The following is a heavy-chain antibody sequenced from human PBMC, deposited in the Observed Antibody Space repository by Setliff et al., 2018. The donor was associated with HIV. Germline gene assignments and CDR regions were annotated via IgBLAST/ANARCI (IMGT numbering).Heavy chain of an antibody. D-gene: IGHD3-10*01. CDR3: ARVKSGSLGGYVDY. CDR2: IYYSGST. J-gene: IGHJ4*02. V-gene: IGHV4-59*12. Sequence: SETLSLTCTVSGGSISSYYWSWIRQPPGKGLEWIGYIYYSGSTNYNPSLKSRVTISVDTSKNQFSLNLSSVTAADTAVYYCARVKSGSLGGYVDYWGQGTLVTVSS. CDR1: GGSISSYY.